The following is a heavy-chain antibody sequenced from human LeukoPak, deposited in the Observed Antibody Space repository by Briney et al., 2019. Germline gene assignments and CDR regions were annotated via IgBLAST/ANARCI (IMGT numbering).Heavy chain of an antibody. CDR2: IWYDGSNK. CDR3: ARDNDFWSGYYPPHYGMDV. J-gene: IGHJ6*02. D-gene: IGHD3-3*01. Sequence: PAGSLRLSCAASGFTFSSYGMHWVRQAPGKGLEWVAVIWYDGSNKYYADSVKGRFTISRDNSKNTLYLQMNSLRAEDTAVYYCARDNDFWSGYYPPHYGMDVWGQGTTVTVSS. V-gene: IGHV3-33*01. CDR1: GFTFSSYG.